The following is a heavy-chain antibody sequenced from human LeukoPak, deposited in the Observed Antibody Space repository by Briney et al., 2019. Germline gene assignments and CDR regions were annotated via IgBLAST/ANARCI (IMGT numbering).Heavy chain of an antibody. D-gene: IGHD6-19*01. Sequence: GGSLRLSCAASGITFSDYGMHWVRQAPGRGLEWVAVITFDGHNKFYSDSVKGRFTVSRDNSKNTLYLQMNSLRAEDTAVYYCAKVWSPSGWFWGYFDYWGQGTLVTVSS. CDR3: AKVWSPSGWFWGYFDY. CDR2: ITFDGHNK. CDR1: GITFSDYG. J-gene: IGHJ4*02. V-gene: IGHV3-30*18.